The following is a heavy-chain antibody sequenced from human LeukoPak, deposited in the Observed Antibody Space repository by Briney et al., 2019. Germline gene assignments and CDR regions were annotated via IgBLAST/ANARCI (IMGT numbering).Heavy chain of an antibody. CDR3: ARDTVVVPAAIFRLGAADYYYYGMDV. V-gene: IGHV3-66*01. CDR1: GFTVSSNY. J-gene: IGHJ6*02. CDR2: IYSGGST. D-gene: IGHD2-2*01. Sequence: GGSLRLSCAASGFTVSSNYMSWVRQAPGKGLEWVSVIYSGGSTYYADSVKGRFTISRDNSKNTLYLQMNSLRAEDTAVYYRARDTVVVPAAIFRLGAADYYYYGMDVWGQGTTVTVSS.